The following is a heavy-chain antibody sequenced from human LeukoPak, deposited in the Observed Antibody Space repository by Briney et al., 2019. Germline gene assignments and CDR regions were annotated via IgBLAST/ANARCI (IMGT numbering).Heavy chain of an antibody. J-gene: IGHJ4*02. CDR2: ISSSGSTI. Sequence: PGGSLRLSCAASGLTFSSYEMNWVRQAPGKGLEWVSYISSSGSTIYYADSVKGRFTISRDNAKNSLYLQMNSLRAEDTAVYYCARDPAYSSSWMSGAQHPIDEYYFDYWGQGTLVTVSS. D-gene: IGHD6-13*01. CDR3: ARDPAYSSSWMSGAQHPIDEYYFDY. CDR1: GLTFSSYE. V-gene: IGHV3-48*03.